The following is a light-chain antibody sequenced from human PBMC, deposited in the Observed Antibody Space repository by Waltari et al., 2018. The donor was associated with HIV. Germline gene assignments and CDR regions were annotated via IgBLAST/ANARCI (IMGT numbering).Light chain of an antibody. CDR2: EVT. CDR1: SSDVGIYNL. J-gene: IGLJ3*02. CDR3: CSYAGSSTWV. V-gene: IGLV2-23*02. Sequence: QSALTQPASVSGSPGQSITISCSGTSSDVGIYNLVSWYQQHPGKAPKLMIYEVTQRPSVVSNRFSGSKSGNTAALTISGLQAEDEADYYCCSYAGSSTWVFGGGTKLTVL.